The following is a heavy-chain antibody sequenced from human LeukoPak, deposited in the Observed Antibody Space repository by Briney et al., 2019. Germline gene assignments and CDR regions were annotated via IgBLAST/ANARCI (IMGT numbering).Heavy chain of an antibody. V-gene: IGHV1-69*01. CDR1: GATFSSYA. Sequence: GSSVKLSCKASGATFSSYAISWVRQAPGQGLEWMGGIIPIFGTANYAQKFQGRVTITAGEATSTAYMELSSLRSEDTAVYYCGRDMERYYGSGSYYFYGMDVWGQGTTVTVSS. D-gene: IGHD3-10*01. J-gene: IGHJ6*02. CDR2: IIPIFGTA. CDR3: GRDMERYYGSGSYYFYGMDV.